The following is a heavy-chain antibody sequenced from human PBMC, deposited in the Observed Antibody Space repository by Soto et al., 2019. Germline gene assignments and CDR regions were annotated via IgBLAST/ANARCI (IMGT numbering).Heavy chain of an antibody. CDR1: RGSISSGTNY. CDR3: ARHEAGCSFDS. CDR2: INYRGST. Sequence: QLQLQESGPGLVKTSETLSLTCTVSRGSISSGTNYWAWIRQPPGKGMEWVAKINYRGSTFYNPAFRGRVTISLDTSKKHFALELRSVTAADTAVYYCARHEAGCSFDSWGQGTLVTGSS. D-gene: IGHD3-10*02. J-gene: IGHJ4*02. V-gene: IGHV4-39*01.